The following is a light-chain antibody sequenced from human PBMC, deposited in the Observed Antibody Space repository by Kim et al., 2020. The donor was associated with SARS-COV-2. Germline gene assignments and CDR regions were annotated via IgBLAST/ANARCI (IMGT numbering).Light chain of an antibody. J-gene: IGLJ2*01. CDR2: RNN. Sequence: KTATLTCTGNRNNIGNERAAWLQQHQGHPPKFLPYRNNHRTSGISERLSATRSGNTASLTITGLQPEDEADYYCSAWDSSLNAWVFGGGTPLTVL. V-gene: IGLV10-54*01. CDR1: RNNIGNER. CDR3: SAWDSSLNAWV.